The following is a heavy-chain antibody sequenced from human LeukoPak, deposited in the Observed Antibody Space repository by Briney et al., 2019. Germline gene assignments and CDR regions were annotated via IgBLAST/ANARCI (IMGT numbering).Heavy chain of an antibody. CDR1: GFTFSSYA. CDR3: ARDQGYSSGWYLDY. Sequence: GGSLRLSCAASGFTFSSYAMHWVRQAPGKGLEWVAVISYDGGNKYYADSVKGRFTISRDNSKNTLYLQMNSLRAEDTAVYYCARDQGYSSGWYLDYWGQGTLVTVSS. CDR2: ISYDGGNK. J-gene: IGHJ4*02. V-gene: IGHV3-30-3*01. D-gene: IGHD6-25*01.